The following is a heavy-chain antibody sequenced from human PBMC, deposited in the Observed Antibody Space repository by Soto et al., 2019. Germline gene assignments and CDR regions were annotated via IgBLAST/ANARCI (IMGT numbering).Heavy chain of an antibody. CDR1: GGSFSGYY. CDR2: IYYSGST. Sequence: SETLSLTCAVYGGSFSGYYWSWIRQDPGKGLEWIGYIYYSGSTYYNPSLKSRLTISVDTSKNQFSLKLSTVTAADTAVYYCARVSGSYYYGMDVWGQGITVTVSS. D-gene: IGHD1-26*01. J-gene: IGHJ6*02. V-gene: IGHV4-31*11. CDR3: ARVSGSYYYGMDV.